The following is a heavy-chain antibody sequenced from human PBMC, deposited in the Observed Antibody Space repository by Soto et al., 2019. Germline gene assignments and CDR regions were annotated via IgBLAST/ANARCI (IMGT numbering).Heavy chain of an antibody. D-gene: IGHD2-21*01. CDR3: ASGEFSNFEY. Sequence: SETLSLTCAVSGGSITSSNWWSWVRQHPGKGLEWLRQISHSGSTDYNPSLKSRVSISVDKSKNRLSLKLSSVTAADTALYYCASGEFSNFEYWGQGTLVTVSS. J-gene: IGHJ4*02. V-gene: IGHV4-4*02. CDR1: GGSITSSNW. CDR2: ISHSGST.